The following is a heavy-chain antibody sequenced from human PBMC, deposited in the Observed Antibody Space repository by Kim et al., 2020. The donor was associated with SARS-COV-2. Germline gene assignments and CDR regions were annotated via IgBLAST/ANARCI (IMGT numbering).Heavy chain of an antibody. CDR1: GYTFTSYY. Sequence: ASVKVSCKASGYTFTSYYMHWVRQAPGQGLEWMGIINPSGGSTSYAQKFQGRVTMTRDTSTSTVYMELSSLRSEDTAVYYCARELLWFGEYYYYYGMDVWGQGTTVTVS. CDR2: INPSGGST. V-gene: IGHV1-46*01. J-gene: IGHJ6*02. D-gene: IGHD3-10*01. CDR3: ARELLWFGEYYYYYGMDV.